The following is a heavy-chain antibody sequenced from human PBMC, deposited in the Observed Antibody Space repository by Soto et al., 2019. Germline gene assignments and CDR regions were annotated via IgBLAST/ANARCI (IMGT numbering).Heavy chain of an antibody. V-gene: IGHV4-39*07. CDR1: GGSISSSSYY. D-gene: IGHD3-10*01. J-gene: IGHJ4*02. CDR2: IYYSGST. CDR3: ARRTYGSGSYYFDY. Sequence: PSETLSLTCTVSGGSISSSSYYWGWIRQPPGKGLEWIGSIYYSGSTYYNSSLKSRVTISVDKSKNQFSLKLSSVTAADTAVYYCARRTYGSGSYYFDYWGQGTLVTVSS.